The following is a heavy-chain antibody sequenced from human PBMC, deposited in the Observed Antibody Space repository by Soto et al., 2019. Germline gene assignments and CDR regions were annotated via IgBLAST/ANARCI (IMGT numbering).Heavy chain of an antibody. CDR2: IYYSGST. V-gene: IGHV4-30-4*01. Sequence: TLSLTCTVSGVPISTDDYYWTWIRQPPGKGLEWIGYIYYSGSTYYNWSLKSRVTISIDTSKNQFSLNLSSVTAADTAVYYCASGKGVDGSQYLDNSGQGTLVTVSS. D-gene: IGHD1-26*01. CDR1: GVPISTDDYY. CDR3: ASGKGVDGSQYLDN. J-gene: IGHJ4*02.